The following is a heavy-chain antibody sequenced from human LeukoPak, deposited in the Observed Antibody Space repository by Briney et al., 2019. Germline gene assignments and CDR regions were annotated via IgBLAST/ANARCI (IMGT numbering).Heavy chain of an antibody. J-gene: IGHJ5*02. CDR1: GGTFSSYA. CDR3: ARDRWYCSSTSCYPGMGFDP. CDR2: IIPIFGTA. V-gene: IGHV1-69*05. D-gene: IGHD2-2*01. Sequence: ASVKVSCKASGGTFSSYAISWVRQAPGQGLEWMGGIIPIFGTANYAQKLQGRVTMTTDTSTSTAYMELRSLRSDDTAAYYCARDRWYCSSTSCYPGMGFDPWGQGTLVTVSS.